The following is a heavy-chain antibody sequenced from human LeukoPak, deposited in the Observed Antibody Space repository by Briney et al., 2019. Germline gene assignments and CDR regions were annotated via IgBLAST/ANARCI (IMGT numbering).Heavy chain of an antibody. D-gene: IGHD3-9*01. Sequence: PGGSLRLSCAASGFTFSSYTMNWVRQAPGKGLEWVGRIKSKTDGGTTDYAAPVKGRFTISRDDSKNTLYLQMNSLKTEDTAVYYCTTDLTRYFDWLLRESQYYFDYWGQGTLVTVSS. J-gene: IGHJ4*02. CDR3: TTDLTRYFDWLLRESQYYFDY. V-gene: IGHV3-15*01. CDR1: GFTFSSYT. CDR2: IKSKTDGGTT.